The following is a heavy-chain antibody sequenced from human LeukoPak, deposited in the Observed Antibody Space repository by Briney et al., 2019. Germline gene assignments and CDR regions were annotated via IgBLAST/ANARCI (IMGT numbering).Heavy chain of an antibody. CDR2: ISAYNGNT. D-gene: IGHD6-19*01. CDR1: GYTFTSYG. J-gene: IGHJ4*02. V-gene: IGHV1-18*01. Sequence: ASVKVSCKASGYTFTSYGISWVRQAPGQGLEWMGWISAYNGNTNYAQKLQGRVTMTTDTSTSTAYMELRSLRSDDTAVYYCAKSLRRVAVAGSSSWGYWGQGTLVTVSS. CDR3: AKSLRRVAVAGSSSWGY.